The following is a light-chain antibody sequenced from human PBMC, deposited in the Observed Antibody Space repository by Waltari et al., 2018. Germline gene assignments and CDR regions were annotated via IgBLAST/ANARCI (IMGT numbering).Light chain of an antibody. V-gene: IGKV1-5*03. CDR2: KAS. CDR1: QIISTW. Sequence: DIQMTQSPSTLSASVGDRVTITCRASQIISTWLAWYQQKPGKAPKVMLYKASSLDSGVPSRFSGSGSGTEFTLTISSLQPDDFATYYCQQYDSYPYTFGQGTKLEI. J-gene: IGKJ2*01. CDR3: QQYDSYPYT.